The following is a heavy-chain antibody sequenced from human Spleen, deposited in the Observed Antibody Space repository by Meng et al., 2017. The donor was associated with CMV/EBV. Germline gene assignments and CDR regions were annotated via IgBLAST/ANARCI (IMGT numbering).Heavy chain of an antibody. CDR1: GYTFKRYG. CDR2: ISTYNGNT. J-gene: IGHJ5*02. D-gene: IGHD3-3*01. CDR3: ARGDYDFHP. Sequence: KVSCKPSGYTFKRYGISWVRQAPGQGLEWMGWISTYNGNTNYAQKLQGRVTMTTDTSTSTAYMELRSLRSDDTAVYYCARGDYDFHPWGQGTLVTVSS. V-gene: IGHV1-18*01.